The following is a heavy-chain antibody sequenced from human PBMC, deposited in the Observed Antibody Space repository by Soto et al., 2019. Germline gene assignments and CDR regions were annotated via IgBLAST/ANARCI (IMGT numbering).Heavy chain of an antibody. D-gene: IGHD6-19*01. CDR1: GFTFTSSA. J-gene: IGHJ4*02. V-gene: IGHV1-58*01. Sequence: SVKVSCKSSGFTFTSSAVQWVRQARGQRLEWIGWIVVGSGNTNYAQKFQERVTITRDMSTSTAYMELSSLRSEDAAVYYCATASHSRGWDYWGQGTLVTVSS. CDR2: IVVGSGNT. CDR3: ATASHSRGWDY.